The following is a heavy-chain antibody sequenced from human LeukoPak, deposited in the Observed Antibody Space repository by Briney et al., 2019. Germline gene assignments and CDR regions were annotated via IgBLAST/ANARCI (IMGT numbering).Heavy chain of an antibody. CDR3: ARAPGVKVKTGTSPYDY. D-gene: IGHD1-7*01. J-gene: IGHJ4*02. Sequence: GASVKVSCKASGYTFTGYYMHWVRQAPGQGLEWMGRINPNSGDTNYAQKFQGRVTMTRDTSISTAYMELSRLRSDDTAVYYCARAPGVKVKTGTSPYDYWGQGTLVTVSS. CDR2: INPNSGDT. CDR1: GYTFTGYY. V-gene: IGHV1-2*06.